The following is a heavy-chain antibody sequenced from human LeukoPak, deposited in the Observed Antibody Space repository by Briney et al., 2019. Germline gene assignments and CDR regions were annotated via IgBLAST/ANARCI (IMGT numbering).Heavy chain of an antibody. V-gene: IGHV4-4*07. CDR2: ISTSGST. CDR1: GGSFSTYF. CDR3: ARDDRVEGGENWFDP. D-gene: IGHD3-10*01. J-gene: IGHJ5*02. Sequence: SETLSLTCSVPGGSFSTYFWNWIRQPAGKGLEWIGRISTSGSTTYNPSLKSRVTMSVDTSKNQFSLSLRSVTAADTAVYYCARDDRVEGGENWFDPWGRGTLVIVSS.